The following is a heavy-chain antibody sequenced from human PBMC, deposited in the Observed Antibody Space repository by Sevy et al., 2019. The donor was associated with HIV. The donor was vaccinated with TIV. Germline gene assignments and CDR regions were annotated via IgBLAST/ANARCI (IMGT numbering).Heavy chain of an antibody. CDR3: STTKDYYDSSGYPFDY. V-gene: IGHV1-24*01. J-gene: IGHJ4*02. CDR2: FDPEDGDPEDGKT. Sequence: ASVKVSCKVSGYTLTQFSMHWVRQAPGKGLEWMTTFDPEDGDPEDGKTIYAQKFLGRVTLTEDTSTDTAYMELSSLRSDDTAVYYCSTTKDYYDSSGYPFDYWGQGTLVTVSS. D-gene: IGHD3-22*01. CDR1: GYTLTQFS.